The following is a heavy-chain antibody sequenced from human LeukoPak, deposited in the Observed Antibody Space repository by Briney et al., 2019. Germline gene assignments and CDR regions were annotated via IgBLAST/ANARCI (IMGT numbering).Heavy chain of an antibody. J-gene: IGHJ5*02. V-gene: IGHV3-23*01. CDR1: GFTFSTYA. D-gene: IGHD1-26*01. CDR2: ISGTGGST. CDR3: AKDYEPLVGVHRWGDWFDP. Sequence: QPGGSLRLSCAASGFTFSTYAMTWVRQAPGKGLEWVSLISGTGGSTYYADSVKCRFTISRDNSKNTLYLQMNSLRAEDTAVYYCAKDYEPLVGVHRWGDWFDPWGQGTLVTVSS.